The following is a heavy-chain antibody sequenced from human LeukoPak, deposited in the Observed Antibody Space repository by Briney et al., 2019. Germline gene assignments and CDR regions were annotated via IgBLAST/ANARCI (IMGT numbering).Heavy chain of an antibody. V-gene: IGHV4-59*01. J-gene: IGHJ3*02. CDR1: GDSINSYY. D-gene: IGHD5-24*01. CDR2: IYYSGRT. Sequence: PSETPSLTCTVSGDSINSYYWNWIRQPPGKGLEWIGYIYYSGRTDYNPSLKSRVTISVDTSKHQFSMKLKSVTAADTAVYFCARGRWLPNAFDIWGQGTMVTVFS. CDR3: ARGRWLPNAFDI.